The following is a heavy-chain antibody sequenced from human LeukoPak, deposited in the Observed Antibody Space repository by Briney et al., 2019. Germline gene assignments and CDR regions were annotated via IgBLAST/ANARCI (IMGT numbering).Heavy chain of an antibody. Sequence: GGSLRLSCAASGFTFSSYEMNWVRQAPGKGLEWVSYISSSGSTIYYADSVKGRFTISRDNDKNSLHLQMNGLRAEDTAVYYCAKLSGYDFSYFDYWGQGTLVTVSS. J-gene: IGHJ4*02. CDR2: ISSSGSTI. V-gene: IGHV3-48*03. D-gene: IGHD5-12*01. CDR1: GFTFSSYE. CDR3: AKLSGYDFSYFDY.